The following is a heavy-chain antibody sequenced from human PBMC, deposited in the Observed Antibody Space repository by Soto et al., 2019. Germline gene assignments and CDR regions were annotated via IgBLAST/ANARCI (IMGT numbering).Heavy chain of an antibody. CDR3: ATRTTVTTFDY. D-gene: IGHD4-17*01. Sequence: QEQLQESGPGLVKPSQTLSLTCDVSGASVTRAGSYWGWIRQRPGQGLEWIGYIYFDGTTYYNPSLKSRVIISADTSRNQFSLSLSFLTAADTAVYYCATRTTVTTFDYWGQGTLVTVSS. J-gene: IGHJ4*02. V-gene: IGHV4-31*11. CDR2: IYFDGTT. CDR1: GASVTRAGSY.